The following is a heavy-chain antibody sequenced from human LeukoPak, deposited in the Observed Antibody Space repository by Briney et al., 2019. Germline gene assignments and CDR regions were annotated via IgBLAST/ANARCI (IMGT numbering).Heavy chain of an antibody. Sequence: ASVKVSCKASGGTFSSYAISWVRQAPGQGLEWMGGIIPIFGTANYAQKFQGRVTITTDESTSTAYMELSSLRSEDTAVYYCASLNPGIAAAGTEPGFDYWGQGTLVTVSS. CDR3: ASLNPGIAAAGTEPGFDY. D-gene: IGHD6-13*01. J-gene: IGHJ4*02. CDR1: GGTFSSYA. V-gene: IGHV1-69*05. CDR2: IIPIFGTA.